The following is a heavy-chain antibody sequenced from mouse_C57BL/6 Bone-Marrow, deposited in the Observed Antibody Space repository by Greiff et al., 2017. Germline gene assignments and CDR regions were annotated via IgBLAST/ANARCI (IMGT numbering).Heavy chain of an antibody. CDR2: ISDGGSYT. Sequence: EVQVVESGGGLVKPGGSLKLSCAASGFTFSSYAMSWVRQTPEKRLEWVATISDGGSYTYYPDNVKGRFTISRDNAKNNLYLQMSHLKSEDTAMYYCARDGSTMVTQFAYWGQGTLVTVSA. J-gene: IGHJ3*01. V-gene: IGHV5-4*01. CDR1: GFTFSSYA. CDR3: ARDGSTMVTQFAY. D-gene: IGHD2-2*01.